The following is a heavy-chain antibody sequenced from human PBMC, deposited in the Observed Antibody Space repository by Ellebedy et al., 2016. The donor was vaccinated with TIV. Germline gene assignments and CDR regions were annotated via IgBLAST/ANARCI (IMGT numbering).Heavy chain of an antibody. J-gene: IGHJ4*02. CDR3: ARDKVILTGFLCY. V-gene: IGHV1-24*01. CDR1: GYTLTELS. CDR2: FDPEDGET. Sequence: ASVKVSCKVSGYTLTELSMHWVRQAPGKGLEWMGGFDPEDGETIYAQKFQGRVTITRNTSTSTVYMELSSLRSEDTAVYYCARDKVILTGFLCYWGQGTLVTVSS. D-gene: IGHD3-9*01.